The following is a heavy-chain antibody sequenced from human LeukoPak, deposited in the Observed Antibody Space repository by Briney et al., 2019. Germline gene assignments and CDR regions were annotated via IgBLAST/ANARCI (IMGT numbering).Heavy chain of an antibody. D-gene: IGHD3-10*01. J-gene: IGHJ5*02. CDR3: ARHSVMTFGELMSVWFDP. V-gene: IGHV4-59*08. CDR2: IYYSENT. CDR1: GGSISSYY. Sequence: KPSETLSLTCTVSGGSISSYYWSWIRQPPGKGLEWIGYIYYSENTNYNPSLKSRVTISVDTSKNQFSLKLSSVTAADTAVNYCARHSVMTFGELMSVWFDPWGQGTLVTVSS.